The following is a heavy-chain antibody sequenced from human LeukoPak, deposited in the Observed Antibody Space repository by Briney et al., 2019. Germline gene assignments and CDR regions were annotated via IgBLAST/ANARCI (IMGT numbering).Heavy chain of an antibody. V-gene: IGHV3-30*18. Sequence: GGSLRLSCAASGFTSSSYGMHRVRQAPGNGLEWVAIISYDGTNKYYADFVRGRFTISRDNSKSSLYLQMKSPRADDTAVYYCAKSDHGFWTGYKKWGQGTLVTVSS. D-gene: IGHD3/OR15-3a*01. CDR3: AKSDHGFWTGYKK. CDR1: GFTSSSYG. CDR2: ISYDGTNK. J-gene: IGHJ4*02.